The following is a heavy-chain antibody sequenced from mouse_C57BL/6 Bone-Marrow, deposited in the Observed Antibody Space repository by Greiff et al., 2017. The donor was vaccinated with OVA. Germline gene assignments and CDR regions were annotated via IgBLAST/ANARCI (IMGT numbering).Heavy chain of an antibody. Sequence: QVTLKVSGPGILQPSQTLSLTCSFSGFSLSTFGMGVGWIRPPSGQGLEWLAHIWWDDDKYYNPALKRRLLISKDTSKNQVFLKSANVDTADTATSYCARIVPTGYSFAYWGQGTTLTVSS. D-gene: IGHD4-1*02. CDR3: ARIVPTGYSFAY. CDR2: IWWDDDK. V-gene: IGHV8-8*01. CDR1: GFSLSTFGMG. J-gene: IGHJ2*01.